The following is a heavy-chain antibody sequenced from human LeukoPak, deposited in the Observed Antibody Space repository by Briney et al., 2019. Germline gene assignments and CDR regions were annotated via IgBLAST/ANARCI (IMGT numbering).Heavy chain of an antibody. CDR1: SCSVSNYY. D-gene: IGHD6-19*01. V-gene: IGHV4-59*02. J-gene: IGHJ3*02. CDR2: LNYSGST. Sequence: SETLSLTCTVSSCSVSNYYWRWIRHAPGQGLEWFGNLNYSGSTKYNPALKSRVTLSVDTSKNQYSLNLRAVTAADAAVYYCARGGRQQWLLFAFHIWGQGTMVTVSS. CDR3: ARGGRQQWLLFAFHI.